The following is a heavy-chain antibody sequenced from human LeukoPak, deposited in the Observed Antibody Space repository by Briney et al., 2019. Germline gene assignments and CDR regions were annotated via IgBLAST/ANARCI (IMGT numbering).Heavy chain of an antibody. CDR3: AKGDIAAARTGWFDP. D-gene: IGHD6-25*01. V-gene: IGHV3-23*01. Sequence: GGSLRLSCAASGFTFSSYAMTWVRQAPGKGLEWVSSIGGSGDYAYYAVSVKGRFTISRDNSTSTLYLQMNSLRAEDTAVYYCAKGDIAAARTGWFDPWGQGTLVTVSS. CDR1: GFTFSSYA. J-gene: IGHJ5*02. CDR2: IGGSGDYA.